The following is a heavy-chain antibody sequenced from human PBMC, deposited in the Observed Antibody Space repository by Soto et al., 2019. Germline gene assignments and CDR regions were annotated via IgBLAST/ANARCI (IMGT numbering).Heavy chain of an antibody. CDR3: ARDLWGYCGTDCYPLDV. J-gene: IGHJ6*02. CDR1: GGSISGYY. D-gene: IGHD2-21*02. Sequence: QVQLQESGPGLVKPSETLSLTCTVSGGSISGYYWSWIRQPPGKGLEWIGYMYKTGSTVYNPPFKSRGTISVDTSKNRFALKLNSVTAADTAVYYCARDLWGYCGTDCYPLDVWGQGTTVTVSS. CDR2: MYKTGST. V-gene: IGHV4-59*01.